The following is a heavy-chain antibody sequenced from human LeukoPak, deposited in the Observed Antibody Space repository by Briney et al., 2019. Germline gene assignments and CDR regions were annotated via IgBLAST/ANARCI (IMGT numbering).Heavy chain of an antibody. CDR3: ARLREIPVFGVVTKSTSYFDY. D-gene: IGHD3-3*01. V-gene: IGHV3-30*04. CDR1: GFTFSSYA. Sequence: GGSLRLSCAASGFTFSSYAMHWVRQAPGKGLEWVAVISYDGSNKYYADSVKGRFTISRDNSKNTLYLQMNSPRAEDTAVYYCARLREIPVFGVVTKSTSYFDYWGQGTLVTVSS. CDR2: ISYDGSNK. J-gene: IGHJ4*02.